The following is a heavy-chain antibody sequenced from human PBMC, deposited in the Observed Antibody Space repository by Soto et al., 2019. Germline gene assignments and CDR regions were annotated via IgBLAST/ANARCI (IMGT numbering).Heavy chain of an antibody. V-gene: IGHV4-4*02. CDR2: IYHSGST. Sequence: SETLSLTCAVSGGSISGSNWWSWVRQPPGKGLEWIGEIYHSGSTNYNPSLKSRVTISVDKSKNQFSLKLSSVTAADTAVYYCARVRYSSGWQYYYYGMDVWGQGTTVTVSS. J-gene: IGHJ6*02. CDR1: GGSISGSNW. CDR3: ARVRYSSGWQYYYYGMDV. D-gene: IGHD6-19*01.